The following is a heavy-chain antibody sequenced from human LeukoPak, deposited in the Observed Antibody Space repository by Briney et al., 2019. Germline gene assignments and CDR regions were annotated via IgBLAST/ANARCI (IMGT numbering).Heavy chain of an antibody. Sequence: ETLSLTCTVSGGSISSYYWSWIRQPPGKGLEWIGYIYYSGSTNYNPSLKSRVTISVDTSKNQFSLMLSSVTAADTAVYFCARRNSGTHTFDYWGQGTLVTVSS. CDR1: GGSISSYY. CDR3: ARRNSGTHTFDY. V-gene: IGHV4-59*01. J-gene: IGHJ4*02. CDR2: IYYSGST. D-gene: IGHD1/OR15-1a*01.